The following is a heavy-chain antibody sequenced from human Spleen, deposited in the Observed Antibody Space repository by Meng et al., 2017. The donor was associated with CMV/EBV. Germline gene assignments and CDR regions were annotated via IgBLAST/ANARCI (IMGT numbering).Heavy chain of an antibody. CDR3: ATGTGRSDFDY. V-gene: IGHV3-23*03. J-gene: IGHJ4*02. CDR2: FYSGGIST. CDR1: GFTFPSYA. D-gene: IGHD1-1*01. Sequence: CAASGFTFPSYAMGWVRQAPGKGLEWVSVFYSGGISTYYADSVKGRFTISRDNSKNTLYLQMSSLRAEDTAVYYCATGTGRSDFDYWGQGTLVTVSS.